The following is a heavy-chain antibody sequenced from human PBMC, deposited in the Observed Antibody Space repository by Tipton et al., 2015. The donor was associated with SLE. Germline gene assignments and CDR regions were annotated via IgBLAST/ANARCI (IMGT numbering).Heavy chain of an antibody. Sequence: SLRLSCAASGFTFSIYSMHWVRQAPGKGLEWVAVISYDGSNKYYADSVKGRFTISRDNSKNTLYLQMNSLRAEDTAVYYCAREELLLDAFDIWGQGTMVTVSS. D-gene: IGHD2-21*02. CDR2: ISYDGSNK. CDR3: AREELLLDAFDI. V-gene: IGHV3-30*04. CDR1: GFTFSIYS. J-gene: IGHJ3*02.